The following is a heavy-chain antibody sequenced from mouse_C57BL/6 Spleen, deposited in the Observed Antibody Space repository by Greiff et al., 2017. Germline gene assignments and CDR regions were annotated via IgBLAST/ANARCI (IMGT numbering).Heavy chain of an antibody. J-gene: IGHJ1*03. Sequence: QVQLQQSGAELMKPGASVKLSCKATGYTFTGYWIEWVKQRPGHGLEWIGEILPGSGSTNYNEKFKGKATFTADTSSNTAYMHLSSLTTEDSAIYYCARLYYGSSYGYFDVWGTGTTVTVSS. CDR1: GYTFTGYW. V-gene: IGHV1-9*01. CDR2: ILPGSGST. D-gene: IGHD1-1*01. CDR3: ARLYYGSSYGYFDV.